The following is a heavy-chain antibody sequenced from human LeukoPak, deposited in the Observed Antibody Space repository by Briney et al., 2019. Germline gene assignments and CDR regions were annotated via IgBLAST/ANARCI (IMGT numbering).Heavy chain of an antibody. CDR2: INPNSGGT. D-gene: IGHD1-26*01. CDR1: GYTFTDYY. Sequence: ASVKVSCKASGYTFTDYYMHWVRQAPGQGLEWMGWINPNSGGTNYAQKFQGRVTMTRDTSISTGYMDLSRLRSDDTAVYYCARVPDGGIVGIWGQGTVVTVSS. J-gene: IGHJ3*02. CDR3: ARVPDGGIVGI. V-gene: IGHV1-2*02.